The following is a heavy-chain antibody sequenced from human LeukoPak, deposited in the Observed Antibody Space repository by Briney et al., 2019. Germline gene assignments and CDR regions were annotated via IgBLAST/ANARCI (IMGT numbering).Heavy chain of an antibody. Sequence: SETLSLTCTVSGGSISSYYWSWIRQPPGKGLEWIGYIYYSGSTNYNPSLTSRVTISIDTSKNQLSMKLNSVTAADTAVYYCAKGAGPPWFDPWGQGTLVTVSS. CDR1: GGSISSYY. CDR3: AKGAGPPWFDP. CDR2: IYYSGST. D-gene: IGHD6-19*01. J-gene: IGHJ5*02. V-gene: IGHV4-59*08.